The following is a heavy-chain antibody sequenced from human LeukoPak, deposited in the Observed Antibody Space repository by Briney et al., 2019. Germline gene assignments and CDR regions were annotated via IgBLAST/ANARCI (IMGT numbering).Heavy chain of an antibody. CDR3: AKTFSAEMATNFDY. CDR1: GFTFSSYA. V-gene: IGHV3-23*01. J-gene: IGHJ4*02. D-gene: IGHD5-24*01. CDR2: ISGSGEST. Sequence: PGGSLRLSCAASGFTFSSYAMSWVRQAPGKGLGWVSAISGSGESTYYADSVKGRFTISRDNPKYTLFLQMHSLRAEDTAVYFCAKTFSAEMATNFDYWGQGTLVTVSS.